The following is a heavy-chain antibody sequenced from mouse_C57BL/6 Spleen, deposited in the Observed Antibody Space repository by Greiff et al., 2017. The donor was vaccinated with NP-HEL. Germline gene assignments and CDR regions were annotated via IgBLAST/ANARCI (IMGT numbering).Heavy chain of an antibody. D-gene: IGHD2-4*01. J-gene: IGHJ3*01. CDR1: GYTFTDYN. V-gene: IGHV1-22*01. CDR3: AGYDYDGAWFAY. Sequence: EVKLQESGPELVKPGASVKMSCKASGYTFTDYNMHWVKQSHGKSLAWIGYINPNNGGTSYNQKFKGKATLTVNKSSSTAYMELRSLTSEDSAVYYCAGYDYDGAWFAYWGQGTLVTVSA. CDR2: INPNNGGT.